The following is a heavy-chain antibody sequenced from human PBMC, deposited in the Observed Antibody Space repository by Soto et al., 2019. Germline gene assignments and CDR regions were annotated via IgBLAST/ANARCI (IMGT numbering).Heavy chain of an antibody. CDR1: GFTFSSNS. CDR2: INTDGSTT. D-gene: IGHD6-25*01. V-gene: IGHV3-74*01. CDR3: ARVSSGPGLFDY. J-gene: IGHJ4*02. Sequence: GGSLRLSCAASGFTFSSNSMNWVRQAPGKGLVWVSHINTDGSTTTYADSVKGRFTISRDNAKNTLYLQMNSLRAEDTAVYYCARVSSGPGLFDYWGQGTLVTVSS.